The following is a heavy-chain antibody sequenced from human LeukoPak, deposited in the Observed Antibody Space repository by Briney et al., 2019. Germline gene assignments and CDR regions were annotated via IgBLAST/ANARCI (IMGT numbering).Heavy chain of an antibody. CDR1: GGTFSSYA. CDR2: MNPNSGNT. CDR3: TRGLGYCSGGSCYDWFDP. V-gene: IGHV1-8*02. J-gene: IGHJ5*02. D-gene: IGHD2-15*01. Sequence: ASVKVSCKASGGTFSSYAISWVRQAPGQGLEWMGWMNPNSGNTGYAQKFQDRVTMTRNTSINTAYMELSSLRSEDTAVYYCTRGLGYCSGGSCYDWFDPWGQGTLVTVSS.